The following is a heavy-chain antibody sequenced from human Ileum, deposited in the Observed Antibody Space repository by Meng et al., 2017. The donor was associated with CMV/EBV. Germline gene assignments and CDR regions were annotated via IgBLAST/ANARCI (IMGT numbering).Heavy chain of an antibody. J-gene: IGHJ6*02. CDR3: AKDRSEVSGLLWFGEIRHYYGMDV. CDR2: IRYDGSNK. D-gene: IGHD3-10*01. CDR1: GFTFSSYG. Sequence: GGSLRLSCAASGFTFSSYGMHWVRQAPGKGLEWVAFIRYDGSNKYYADSVKGRFTISRDNSKNTLYLQMNSLRAEDTAVYHCAKDRSEVSGLLWFGEIRHYYGMDVWGQGTTVTVSS. V-gene: IGHV3-30*02.